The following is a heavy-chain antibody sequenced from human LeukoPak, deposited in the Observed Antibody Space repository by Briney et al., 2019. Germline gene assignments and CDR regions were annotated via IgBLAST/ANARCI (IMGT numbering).Heavy chain of an antibody. Sequence: PSQTLSLTCTVSGGSISSGGYYWSWIRQHPGKGLEWIGYIYYSGSTYYNPSLKSRVTISVDTSKNQFSLKLSSVTAADTAVYYCARGYVLGDFWSGYYTRWGNFDYWGQGTLVTVSS. J-gene: IGHJ4*02. CDR3: ARGYVLGDFWSGYYTRWGNFDY. V-gene: IGHV4-31*03. D-gene: IGHD3-3*01. CDR1: GGSISSGGYY. CDR2: IYYSGST.